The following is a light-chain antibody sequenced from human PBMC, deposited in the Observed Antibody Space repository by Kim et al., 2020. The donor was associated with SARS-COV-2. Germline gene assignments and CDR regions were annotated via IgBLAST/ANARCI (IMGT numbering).Light chain of an antibody. CDR3: NSYTTSRTYV. J-gene: IGLJ1*01. CDR2: DVT. V-gene: IGLV2-14*03. CDR1: SSDVGAYNY. Sequence: QSALTQPASMSGSPGQSITMSCTGTSSDVGAYNYVSWYQQHPGRAPKLVIYDVTNRPSGVSNRFSASKSGNTASLTISGLQAEDEADYFCNSYTTSRTYVFGSGTKVTVL.